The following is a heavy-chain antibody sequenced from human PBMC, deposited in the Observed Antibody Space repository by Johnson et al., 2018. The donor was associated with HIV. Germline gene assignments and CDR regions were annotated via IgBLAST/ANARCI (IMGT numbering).Heavy chain of an antibody. V-gene: IGHV3-11*04. Sequence: VQLVESGGGLVKPGGSLRLSCIASGFTFSDYYMSWIRQAPGKGLEWVSYISTSGSTIYSADSVQGRFTISRENAKNTLYLQMNSLRAEDTAVYYCAKTYSGSNRDAFDIWGQGTMVTVSS. CDR3: AKTYSGSNRDAFDI. CDR2: ISTSGSTI. CDR1: GFTFSDYY. D-gene: IGHD1-26*01. J-gene: IGHJ3*02.